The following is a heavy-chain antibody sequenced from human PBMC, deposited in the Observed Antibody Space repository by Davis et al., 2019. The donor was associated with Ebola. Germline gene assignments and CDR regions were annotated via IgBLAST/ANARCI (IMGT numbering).Heavy chain of an antibody. V-gene: IGHV3-74*01. Sequence: HTGGSLRLSCAASGFTFSSYWMHWVRQAPGKGLVWVSRIDSDGSSTSYADSVKGRFTISRDNAKNSLYLQMNSLRSDDTAVYYCARDGTVAYYFDYWGQGTLVTVSS. CDR2: IDSDGSST. D-gene: IGHD1-26*01. CDR3: ARDGTVAYYFDY. J-gene: IGHJ4*02. CDR1: GFTFSSYW.